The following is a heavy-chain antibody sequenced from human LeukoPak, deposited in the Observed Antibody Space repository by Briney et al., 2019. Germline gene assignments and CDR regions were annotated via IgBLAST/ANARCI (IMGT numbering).Heavy chain of an antibody. J-gene: IGHJ4*02. CDR1: GGSISSYY. V-gene: IGHV4-59*01. Sequence: SETLSLTCTASGGSISSYYWSWIRQPPGKGLEWIGYISYSGSTNYNPSLKSRVTISVDTSKDQLSLKLNSVTAADTAVYYCARYIWGSYPTFEDYWGQGSLVTVSS. CDR2: ISYSGST. D-gene: IGHD3-16*02. CDR3: ARYIWGSYPTFEDY.